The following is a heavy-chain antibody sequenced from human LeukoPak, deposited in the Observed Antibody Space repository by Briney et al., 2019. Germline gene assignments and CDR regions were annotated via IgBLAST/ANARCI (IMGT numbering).Heavy chain of an antibody. J-gene: IGHJ4*02. Sequence: SETLSLTCTVSGGSISSYYWSWIRQPPGKGLEWIGYIYYSGSTNYNPSLKSRVTISVDTSKNQVSLKLNSVTAADTAVYYCARFARTPANWGQGILVTVSS. CDR1: GGSISSYY. CDR2: IYYSGST. CDR3: ARFARTPAN. D-gene: IGHD6-6*01. V-gene: IGHV4-59*01.